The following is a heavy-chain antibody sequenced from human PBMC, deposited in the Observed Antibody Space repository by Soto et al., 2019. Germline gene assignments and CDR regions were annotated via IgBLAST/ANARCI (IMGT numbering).Heavy chain of an antibody. V-gene: IGHV5-10-1*01. CDR1: GYSFTSYW. Sequence: GESLKISCNGSGYSFTSYWISWVRQMPGKGLEWMGRIDPSGSYTNYSPSFQGHVTISADKSISTAYLQWSSLKASDTAMYYCASPLLESSDGMDVWGQGTTVTVSS. J-gene: IGHJ6*02. CDR3: ASPLLESSDGMDV. D-gene: IGHD3-3*01. CDR2: IDPSGSYT.